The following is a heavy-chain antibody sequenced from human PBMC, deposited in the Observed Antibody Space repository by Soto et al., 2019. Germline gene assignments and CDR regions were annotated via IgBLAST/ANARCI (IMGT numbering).Heavy chain of an antibody. D-gene: IGHD3-10*01. CDR1: GGTFSSYT. CDR2: IIPILGIA. CDR3: ARGLWFGERDDYYGMDV. J-gene: IGHJ6*02. V-gene: IGHV1-69*02. Sequence: QVQLVQSGAEVKKPGSSVKVSCKASGGTFSSYTISWVRQAPGQGLEWMGRIIPILGIANYAKKFQGRVTITADKSTSTAYMELSSLRSEDTAVYYCARGLWFGERDDYYGMDVWGQGTTVTVSS.